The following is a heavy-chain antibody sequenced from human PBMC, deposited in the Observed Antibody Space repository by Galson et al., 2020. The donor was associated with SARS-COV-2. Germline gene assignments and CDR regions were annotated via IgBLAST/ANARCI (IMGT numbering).Heavy chain of an antibody. J-gene: IGHJ6*02. D-gene: IGHD3-22*01. Sequence: GGSLRLSCAASKFTFITYGIHWVRQAPGKGLEWVAVISYDGSNKYYADSVKGRFTISRDSSRNTVFLDMNSLRAEDTAVYYCAKSDRLLVYYYYGMDVWGQGTTVTVSS. CDR2: ISYDGSNK. V-gene: IGHV3-30*18. CDR3: AKSDRLLVYYYYGMDV. CDR1: KFTFITYG.